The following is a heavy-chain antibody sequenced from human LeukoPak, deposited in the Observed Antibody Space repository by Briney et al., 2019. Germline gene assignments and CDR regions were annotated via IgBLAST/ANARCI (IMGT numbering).Heavy chain of an antibody. CDR1: GFTFDDYA. Sequence: GRSLRLSCAASGFTFDDYAMHWVRQAPGKGLGWVSGISWNSGSIGYADSVKGRFTISRDNAKNSLYLQMNSLRAEDTALYYCAKDRGVPAAPAGFDYWGQGTLVTVSS. D-gene: IGHD2-2*01. CDR2: ISWNSGSI. V-gene: IGHV3-9*01. CDR3: AKDRGVPAAPAGFDY. J-gene: IGHJ4*02.